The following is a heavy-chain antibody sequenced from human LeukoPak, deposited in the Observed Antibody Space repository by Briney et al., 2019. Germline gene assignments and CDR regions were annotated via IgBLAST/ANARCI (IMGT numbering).Heavy chain of an antibody. CDR3: ARVLRLNPMYSSGWYYFDY. CDR1: GDSVSSNSAA. V-gene: IGHV6-1*01. Sequence: SQTLSLTCAISGDSVSSNSAAWNWIRQSPSRGLEWLGRTYYRSKWYNDYAVSVKSRITINPDTSKNQFSLQLNSVTPEDTAVYYCARVLRLNPMYSSGWYYFDYWGQGTLVTVSS. CDR2: TYYRSKWYN. J-gene: IGHJ4*02. D-gene: IGHD6-19*01.